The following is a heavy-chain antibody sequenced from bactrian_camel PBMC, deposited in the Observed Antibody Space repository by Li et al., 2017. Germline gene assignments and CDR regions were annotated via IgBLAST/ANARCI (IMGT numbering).Heavy chain of an antibody. V-gene: IGHV3S1*01. CDR2: ISSGSGPFHA. J-gene: IGHJ4*01. D-gene: IGHD6*01. CDR3: AADRYGVGWLKSCRHTRREFDY. Sequence: HVQLVESGGGPVQAGGSLRLSCVVSGVNYSPGCMGWFRQAPGKDREGVARISSGSGPFHAYYADSVKGRFTISRDNAQNTLYLEMTSLRPEDTAMYYCAADRYGVGWLKSCRHTRREFDYWGQGTQVTVS. CDR1: GVNYSPGC.